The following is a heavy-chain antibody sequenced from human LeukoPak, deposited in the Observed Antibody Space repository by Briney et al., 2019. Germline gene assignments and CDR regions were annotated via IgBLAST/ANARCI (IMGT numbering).Heavy chain of an antibody. CDR1: GGTFSSYA. J-gene: IGHJ4*02. Sequence: GSSVKVSCKASGGTFSSYATSWVRQAPGQGLEWMGGIIPIFGTANYAQKFQGRVTITTDESTSTAYMELGSLRSEDTAVYYCARNVDTAIGIWGQGTLVTVSS. V-gene: IGHV1-69*05. CDR3: ARNVDTAIGI. D-gene: IGHD5-18*01. CDR2: IIPIFGTA.